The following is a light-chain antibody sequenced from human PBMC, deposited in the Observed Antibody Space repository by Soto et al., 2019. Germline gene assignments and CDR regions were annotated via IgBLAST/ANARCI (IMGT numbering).Light chain of an antibody. J-gene: IGKJ1*01. Sequence: ETVLTQSPGTLSLSPGERATLSCRASQSVTNSYLAWFQQTPGQAPRLLIFGALSRATGIPDRFSGSGSGTDFTLTSSRLEPEDVSVYYCQQYATSPWTFGQGTKVEVK. CDR3: QQYATSPWT. CDR2: GAL. V-gene: IGKV3-20*01. CDR1: QSVTNSY.